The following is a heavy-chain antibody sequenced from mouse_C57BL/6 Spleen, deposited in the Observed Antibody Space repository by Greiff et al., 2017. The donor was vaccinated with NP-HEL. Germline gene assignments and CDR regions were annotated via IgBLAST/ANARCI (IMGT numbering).Heavy chain of an antibody. J-gene: IGHJ4*01. CDR2: IYPSDSET. Sequence: QVQLKQPGAELVRPGSSVKLSCKASGYTFTSYWMDWVKQRPGQGLEWIGNIYPSDSETHYNQKFKDKATLTVDKSSSTAYMQLSSLTSEDSAVYYCARRDYYDYDDAMDYWGQGTSVTVSS. CDR3: ARRDYYDYDDAMDY. D-gene: IGHD2-4*01. CDR1: GYTFTSYW. V-gene: IGHV1-61*01.